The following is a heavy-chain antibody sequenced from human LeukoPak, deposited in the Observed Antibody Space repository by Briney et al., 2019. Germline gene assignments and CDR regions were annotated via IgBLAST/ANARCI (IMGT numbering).Heavy chain of an antibody. CDR2: ISSSSSYI. Sequence: GGSLRLSCAASGFTFSSYSMNWVHQAPGKGLEWVSSISSSSSYIYYADSVKDRFTISRDNAKNSLYLQMNSLRAEDTAVYYCARDLSAAGTVSWFDPWGQGTLVTVSS. D-gene: IGHD6-13*01. V-gene: IGHV3-21*01. J-gene: IGHJ5*02. CDR1: GFTFSSYS. CDR3: ARDLSAAGTVSWFDP.